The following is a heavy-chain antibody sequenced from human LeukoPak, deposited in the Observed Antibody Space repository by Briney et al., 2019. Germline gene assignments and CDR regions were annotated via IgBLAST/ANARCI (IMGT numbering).Heavy chain of an antibody. CDR2: IKQDGSEK. V-gene: IGHV3-7*01. CDR3: ARVVVVAGYYFDY. D-gene: IGHD2-15*01. CDR1: GFTFSSYW. Sequence: GGSLRLSCAASGFTFSSYWMSWVRQAPGKGLEWVANIKQDGSEKYYVDSVKGRFTISRDNAKNSLYLQMNSLRAEDTAVYYCARVVVVAGYYFDYWGQGTLVTVSS. J-gene: IGHJ4*02.